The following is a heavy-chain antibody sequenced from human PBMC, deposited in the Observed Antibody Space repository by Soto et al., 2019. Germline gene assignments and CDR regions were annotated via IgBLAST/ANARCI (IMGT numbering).Heavy chain of an antibody. CDR2: IYISGNT. CDR1: GDSVSSYY. Sequence: QEQLQESGPGLVKPSETLSLSCTVSGDSVSSYYWSWIRQLPGRGLEWIGYIYISGNTNYNPSLKSRVTISRDTSKNQFSLNLKSVTAADTAVYYCARGVLLYYYYGMDVWGPGTTVTVSS. J-gene: IGHJ6*02. CDR3: ARGVLLYYYYGMDV. V-gene: IGHV4-59*02.